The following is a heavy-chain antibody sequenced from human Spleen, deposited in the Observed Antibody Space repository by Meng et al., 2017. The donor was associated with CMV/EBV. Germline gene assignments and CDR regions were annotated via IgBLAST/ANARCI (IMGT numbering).Heavy chain of an antibody. Sequence: LSCAACGFTFSSYSMNRVRQAPGRRLELVSTSSSSYNYIYYAESVKGRFTIYRDNAKNSLSLQMTDLGAEDTAVCYCARGPEWFDPWGQGTLVTVSS. CDR1: GFTFSSYS. CDR2: SSSSYNYI. V-gene: IGHV3-21*01. CDR3: ARGPEWFDP. J-gene: IGHJ5*02.